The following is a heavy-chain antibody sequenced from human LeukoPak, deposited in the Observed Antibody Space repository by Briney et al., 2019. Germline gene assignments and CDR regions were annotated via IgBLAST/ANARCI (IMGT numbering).Heavy chain of an antibody. V-gene: IGHV3-33*07. CDR1: GYIFSHYG. J-gene: IGHJ6*03. CDR3: ARDSTNSNYYMDV. D-gene: IGHD2-8*01. Sequence: PGGSLRLSCTSSGYIFSHYGMYWVRQAQGKGLEWVAVIWADGNKKYTADSVKGRFAISRDNSRNILYLQMSSLRAEDTAIYYCARDSTNSNYYMDVWGKGISVTVSS. CDR2: IWADGNKK.